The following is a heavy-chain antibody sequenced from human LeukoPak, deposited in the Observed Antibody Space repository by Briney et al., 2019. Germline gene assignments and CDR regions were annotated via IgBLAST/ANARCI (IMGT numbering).Heavy chain of an antibody. CDR3: ATRYSG. CDR1: GGSFSGYY. V-gene: IGHV4-34*01. D-gene: IGHD3-10*01. Sequence: PSETLSLTCAVYGGSFSGYYSSWIRQPPGKGLEWIGEINHSGSTNYNPSLKSRVTISVDKSKNQFSLKLSSVTAADTAMYYCATRYSGWGQGTLVTVSS. J-gene: IGHJ4*02. CDR2: INHSGST.